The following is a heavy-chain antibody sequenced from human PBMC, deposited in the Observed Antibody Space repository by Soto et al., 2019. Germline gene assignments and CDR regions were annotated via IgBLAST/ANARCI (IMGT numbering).Heavy chain of an antibody. CDR1: GFRFSDYY. Sequence: QVQLVESGGGLVKPGGSLRLSCAASGFRFSDYYMTWIRQAPGKGLEWVSKISGSGATIYYADSVKGRFTVSRDNAKNSLHLQMDSLRAEDTAVYYCASDPYYYASAYWGQGTLLTVSS. V-gene: IGHV3-11*01. CDR3: ASDPYYYASAY. CDR2: ISGSGATI. J-gene: IGHJ4*02. D-gene: IGHD3-10*01.